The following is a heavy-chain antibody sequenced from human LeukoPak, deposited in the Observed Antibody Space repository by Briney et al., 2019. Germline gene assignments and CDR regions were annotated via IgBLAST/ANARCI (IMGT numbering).Heavy chain of an antibody. CDR3: AKNFLAGYCSGGSCYWGGSGYYYGMDV. Sequence: GGSLRLSCAASGFTFSSYAMSWVRQAPGKGLEWVSAISGSGGSTYYAESVKGRFTISRDNSKNTLYLQMNSLRAEDTAVYYCAKNFLAGYCSGGSCYWGGSGYYYGMDVWGQGTTVTVSS. CDR2: ISGSGGST. J-gene: IGHJ6*02. D-gene: IGHD2-15*01. CDR1: GFTFSSYA. V-gene: IGHV3-23*01.